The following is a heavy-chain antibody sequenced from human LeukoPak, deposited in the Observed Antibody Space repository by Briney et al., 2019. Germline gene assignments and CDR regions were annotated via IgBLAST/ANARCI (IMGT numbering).Heavy chain of an antibody. J-gene: IGHJ4*02. CDR3: ARALTYYYDRSGYYYDY. Sequence: SETLSLTCTVSGGSISSSSYYWGWIRQPPGKGLEWIGSIYYSGSTYYNPSLKSRVTISVDTSKNQFSLKLSSVTAADTAVYYCARALTYYYDRSGYYYDYWGQGTLVTVSS. CDR1: GGSISSSSYY. V-gene: IGHV4-39*01. D-gene: IGHD3-22*01. CDR2: IYYSGST.